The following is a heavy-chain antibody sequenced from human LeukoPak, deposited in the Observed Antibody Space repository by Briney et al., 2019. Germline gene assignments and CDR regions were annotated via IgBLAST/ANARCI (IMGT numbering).Heavy chain of an antibody. D-gene: IGHD3-10*01. V-gene: IGHV3-23*01. CDR3: AKWGDNDDVPDY. Sequence: GASLRLSRAASGFTFSNYAMSWVRQAPGKRLEWVSAVLGSGGSTYYADSVKGRFTVSRDNSKSTLYLQMNSLRAEDTALYYCAKWGDNDDVPDYWGQGTLVTVSS. CDR1: GFTFSNYA. J-gene: IGHJ4*02. CDR2: VLGSGGST.